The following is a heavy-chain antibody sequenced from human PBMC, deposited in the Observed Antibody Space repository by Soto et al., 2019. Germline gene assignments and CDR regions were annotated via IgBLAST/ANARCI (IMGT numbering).Heavy chain of an antibody. D-gene: IGHD2-15*01. CDR3: AIYCGVGTGYCRVGSCYSSVSYYYDCMDV. J-gene: IGHJ6*02. Sequence: QVQLVESGGGVVQPGRSLRLSCAASGFTFSSSGMNWVRPAPGKGLEWVAVISYDGSNKYYADAIEGRFTISRDHSKNTVYIQMNCLITEETAVYYCAIYCGVGTGYCRVGSCYSSVSYYYDCMDVWGQGTTVTVSS. V-gene: IGHV3-30*03. CDR1: GFTFSSSG. CDR2: ISYDGSNK.